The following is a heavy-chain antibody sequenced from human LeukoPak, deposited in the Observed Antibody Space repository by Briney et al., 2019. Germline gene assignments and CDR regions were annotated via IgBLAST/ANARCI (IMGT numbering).Heavy chain of an antibody. Sequence: GGSLRLSCAASGFTFSSYGMHWVRQAPGKGLEWVAVISYDESFKYYSDSVKGRFTISRDNAKNSLYLQMNSLRAEDTAVYYCARAGYCSRGTCYSGDSWGQGTLVTVSS. V-gene: IGHV3-30*03. CDR1: GFTFSSYG. J-gene: IGHJ4*02. D-gene: IGHD2-15*01. CDR3: ARAGYCSRGTCYSGDS. CDR2: ISYDESFK.